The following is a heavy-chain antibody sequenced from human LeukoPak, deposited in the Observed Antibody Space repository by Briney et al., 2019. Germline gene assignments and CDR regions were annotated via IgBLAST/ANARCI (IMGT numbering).Heavy chain of an antibody. CDR2: IYYSGST. CDR1: GFTVSSNY. J-gene: IGHJ5*02. Sequence: GSLRLSCAASGFTVSSNYMSWIRQPPGKGLEWIGYIYYSGSTNYNPSLKSRVTISVDTSKNQFSLKLSSVTAADTAVYYCARGGRFLERYNWFDPWGQGTLVTVSS. D-gene: IGHD3-3*01. CDR3: ARGGRFLERYNWFDP. V-gene: IGHV4-59*02.